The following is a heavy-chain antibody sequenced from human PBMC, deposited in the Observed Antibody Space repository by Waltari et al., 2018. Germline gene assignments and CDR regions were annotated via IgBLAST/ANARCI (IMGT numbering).Heavy chain of an antibody. V-gene: IGHV4-39*01. CDR1: GGSISSSSYY. J-gene: IGHJ6*02. CDR2: IYYSGIT. CDR3: ARQLAAAGLGPYYYGMDV. D-gene: IGHD6-13*01. Sequence: QLQLQESGPGLVKPSETLSLTCTVSGGSISSSSYYWGWIRQPPGKGLEWIGSIYYSGITYYNPSLKSRVTISVDTSKNLFSLKLSSVTAADTAVYYCARQLAAAGLGPYYYGMDVWGQGTTITVSS.